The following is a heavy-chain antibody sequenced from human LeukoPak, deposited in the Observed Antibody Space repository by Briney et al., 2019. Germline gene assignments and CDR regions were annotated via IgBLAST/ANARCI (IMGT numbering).Heavy chain of an antibody. V-gene: IGHV1-69*13. Sequence: GASVKVSCKASGGTFSSYAISWVRQAPGQGLEWMGGIIPIFGTSNYAQKFQGRVTITADESTSTAYMELSSLRSEDTAVYYCARATIFLPGGLYYYYYYMDVWGKGTTVTISS. CDR3: ARATIFLPGGLYYYYYYMDV. D-gene: IGHD3-9*01. J-gene: IGHJ6*03. CDR1: GGTFSSYA. CDR2: IIPIFGTS.